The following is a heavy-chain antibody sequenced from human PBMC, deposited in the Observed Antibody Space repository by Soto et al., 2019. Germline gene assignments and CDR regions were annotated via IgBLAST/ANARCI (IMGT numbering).Heavy chain of an antibody. J-gene: IGHJ3*02. Sequence: VASVKVSCKASGYTFTGYYIHWLRQSPGQGLEWMGWIIPHSGGTKFAQKFQGRVTMTRDTSISTAYMELSRPNYDDTAMYYCARGGTYHGFDIWGQGTMVT. CDR2: IIPHSGGT. CDR1: GYTFTGYY. CDR3: ARGGTYHGFDI. D-gene: IGHD1-26*01. V-gene: IGHV1-2*02.